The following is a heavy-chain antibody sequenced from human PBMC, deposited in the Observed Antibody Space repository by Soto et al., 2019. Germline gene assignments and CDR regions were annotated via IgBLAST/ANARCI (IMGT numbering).Heavy chain of an antibody. CDR1: GFTFSSYW. V-gene: IGHV3-7*01. Sequence: LRLSCAASGFTFSSYWMSWVGQAPGKGLEWVANIKQDGSEKYYVDSVKGRFTISRDNAKNSLYLQMNSLRAEDTAVYYCARDFEGAADYNWFDPWGQGTLVTVSS. D-gene: IGHD6-13*01. CDR2: IKQDGSEK. J-gene: IGHJ5*02. CDR3: ARDFEGAADYNWFDP.